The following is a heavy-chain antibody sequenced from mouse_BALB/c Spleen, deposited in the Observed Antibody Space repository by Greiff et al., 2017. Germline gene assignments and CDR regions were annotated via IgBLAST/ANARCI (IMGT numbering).Heavy chain of an antibody. CDR3: ARGPLDY. Sequence: VQLQQSGAELVRPGTSVKVSCKASGYAFTNYLIEWVKQRPGQGLEWIGVINPGSGGTNYNEKFKGKATLTADKSSSTAYMQLSSLTSDDSAVYFCARGPLDYWGQGTSVTVSS. J-gene: IGHJ4*01. V-gene: IGHV1-54*01. CDR2: INPGSGGT. CDR1: GYAFTNYL.